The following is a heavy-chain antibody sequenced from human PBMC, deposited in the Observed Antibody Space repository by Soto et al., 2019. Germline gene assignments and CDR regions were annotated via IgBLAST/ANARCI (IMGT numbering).Heavy chain of an antibody. Sequence: SETLSLTCTVSGNSLTRNYWSWIRQPPGKGLEWLAYIHNGRSTNYNPSLMSRVSISLDTSKSQFSLNLNSVTAADTAVYYCARTLSGGFDYWGQGTLVTVS. CDR2: IHNGRST. CDR1: GNSLTRNY. CDR3: ARTLSGGFDY. J-gene: IGHJ4*02. V-gene: IGHV4-59*01.